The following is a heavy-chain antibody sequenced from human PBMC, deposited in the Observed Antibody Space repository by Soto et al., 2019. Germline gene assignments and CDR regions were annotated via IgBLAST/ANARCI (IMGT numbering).Heavy chain of an antibody. D-gene: IGHD2-2*01. CDR3: ARPGAGYCISTSCSNDYSYGMDV. CDR2: INPSGGST. V-gene: IGHV1-46*01. CDR1: RYTFTSYY. Sequence: ASVKVSCKASRYTFTSYYMHWVRQAPGQGLEWMGIINPSGGSTSYAQKFQGRVTMTRDTSTSTVYMELSSLRSEDTAVYYCARPGAGYCISTSCSNDYSYGMDVWGQGTTVTVS. J-gene: IGHJ6*02.